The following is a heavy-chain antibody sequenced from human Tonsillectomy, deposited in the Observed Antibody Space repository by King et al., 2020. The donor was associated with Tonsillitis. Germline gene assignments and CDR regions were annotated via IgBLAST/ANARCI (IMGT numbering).Heavy chain of an antibody. D-gene: IGHD3-9*01. V-gene: IGHV3-15*01. J-gene: IGHJ2*01. CDR2: IKSKHDGGKI. Sequence: VQLVESGGGLVKPGASLRLSCAASGFTFRKAWMNWVRQAPGKGRGGVGRIKSKHDGGKIDYAASLKGRFTVSREDEKNTLYLQMNSLKAEDTAVYYCATGSLTYWYFDLWGRGTLVTVSS. CDR3: ATGSLTYWYFDL. CDR1: GFTFRKAW.